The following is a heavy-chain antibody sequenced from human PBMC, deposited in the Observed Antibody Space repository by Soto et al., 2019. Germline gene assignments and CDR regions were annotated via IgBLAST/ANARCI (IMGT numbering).Heavy chain of an antibody. V-gene: IGHV3-7*04. D-gene: IGHD3-22*01. CDR2: IKPDGSEK. Sequence: HPGGSLRLSCAASGFTFSSYRMSWVRQAPGKGLEWVANIKPDGSEKWYVDSVKGRFTISRDNAKNSLYLQMNSLRAEDTGVYYCARGDYYDSSGPFSDAFDIWGQGTMVTVSS. CDR1: GFTFSSYR. CDR3: ARGDYYDSSGPFSDAFDI. J-gene: IGHJ3*02.